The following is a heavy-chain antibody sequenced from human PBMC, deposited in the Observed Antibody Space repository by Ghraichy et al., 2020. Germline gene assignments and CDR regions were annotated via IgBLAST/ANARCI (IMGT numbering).Heavy chain of an antibody. J-gene: IGHJ6*03. D-gene: IGHD6-6*01. CDR2: IYSGGST. CDR3: ARSIVAAPPHYYYMDV. CDR1: GFTVSSNY. V-gene: IGHV3-53*01. Sequence: GGSLRLSCAASGFTVSSNYMSWVRLAPGKGLEWISVIYSGGSTFYADSVNGRFTISRGNLENMLYLQMNSLRVDDTAVYYCARSIVAAPPHYYYMDVWGKGTTVTVSS.